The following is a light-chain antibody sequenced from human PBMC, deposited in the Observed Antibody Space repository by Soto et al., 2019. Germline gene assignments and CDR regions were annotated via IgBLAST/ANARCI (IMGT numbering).Light chain of an antibody. CDR1: SSDVGGYNY. Sequence: QSALTQPASVSGSPGQSITISCTGTSSDVGGYNYVSWYQQHPGKAPKLVIYDVSNRPSGVSNRFSGSKSGNTASLTISGLQAEDEADYYCSSYTSSSTPVFGGGT. CDR2: DVS. J-gene: IGLJ3*02. CDR3: SSYTSSSTPV. V-gene: IGLV2-14*01.